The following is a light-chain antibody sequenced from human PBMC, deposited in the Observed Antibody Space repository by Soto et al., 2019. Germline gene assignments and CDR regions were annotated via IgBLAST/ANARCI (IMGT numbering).Light chain of an antibody. CDR1: QSVSSS. CDR3: LQHKSWPFT. J-gene: IGKJ2*01. CDR2: APS. Sequence: EIVMTQSPATLSVSPGERATLSCRASQSVSSSLAWFQQKPGQAPRLLIYAPSARATGIAARLSGSGSGTEFTLTISSLQSEDFAVYYCLQHKSWPFTFGQGTKLEIK. V-gene: IGKV3-15*01.